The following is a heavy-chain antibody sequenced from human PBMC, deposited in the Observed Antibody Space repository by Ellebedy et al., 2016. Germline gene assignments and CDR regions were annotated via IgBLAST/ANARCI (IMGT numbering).Heavy chain of an antibody. CDR2: ISGSGGST. Sequence: GGSLRLSXTASRFTFSDYAMSWVRQAPGKGLEWVSAISGSGGSTYYADSVKGRFTISRDNSKNTLYLQMNSLRAEDTAVYYCASTYGDYYYGMDVWGQGTTVTVSS. V-gene: IGHV3-23*01. CDR1: RFTFSDYA. CDR3: ASTYGDYYYGMDV. J-gene: IGHJ6*02. D-gene: IGHD4-17*01.